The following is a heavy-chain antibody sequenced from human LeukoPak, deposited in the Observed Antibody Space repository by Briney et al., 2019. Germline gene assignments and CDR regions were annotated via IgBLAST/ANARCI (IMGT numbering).Heavy chain of an antibody. D-gene: IGHD1-26*01. Sequence: SVKVSCKASGGTFSSYAISWVRQAPGQGLEWMGGIIPIFGTANYAQKFQGRVTITADESTSTAYMELSSLRSEDTAVYYCARALGAETHAFDIWGQGTMVTVSS. CDR1: GGTFSSYA. CDR2: IIPIFGTA. V-gene: IGHV1-69*13. CDR3: ARALGAETHAFDI. J-gene: IGHJ3*02.